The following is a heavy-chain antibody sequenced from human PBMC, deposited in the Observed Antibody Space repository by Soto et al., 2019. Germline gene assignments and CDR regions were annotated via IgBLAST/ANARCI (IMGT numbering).Heavy chain of an antibody. D-gene: IGHD3-22*01. CDR1: GFTVSSNY. CDR2: IYSGGST. CDR3: AKDTYYYSSSRSYAFDS. Sequence: PGGSLRLSCAASGFTVSSNYMSWVRQAPGKGLEWVSVIYSGGSTYYADSVKGRVTISRDNSKDTVYLQMNSLRAEDTAVYYCAKDTYYYSSSRSYAFDSWCQGPLVTLSS. J-gene: IGHJ4*02. V-gene: IGHV3-53*05.